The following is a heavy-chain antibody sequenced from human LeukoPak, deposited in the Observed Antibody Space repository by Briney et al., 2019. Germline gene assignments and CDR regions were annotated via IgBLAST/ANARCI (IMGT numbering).Heavy chain of an antibody. Sequence: LPGGSLRLSCAASGFTFSSYAMHWVRQAPGKGLEWVAVISYDGSNKYYADSVKGRFTISRDNSKNTLYLQMNSLRVEDTAVYYCATREGAGQAHFDYWGQGTLVTVSS. CDR2: ISYDGSNK. D-gene: IGHD1-14*01. CDR1: GFTFSSYA. J-gene: IGHJ4*02. V-gene: IGHV3-30*14. CDR3: ATREGAGQAHFDY.